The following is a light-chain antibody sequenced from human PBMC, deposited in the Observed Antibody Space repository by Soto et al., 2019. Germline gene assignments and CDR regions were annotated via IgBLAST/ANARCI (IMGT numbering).Light chain of an antibody. J-gene: IGLJ2*01. CDR3: SSYASSSTPCVV. V-gene: IGLV2-14*01. Sequence: QSALTQPASVSGPPGQSITISCTGASSDVGGYNYVSWYQQHPGKAPKLMIYDVTNRPSGISNRFSGSKSGNTASLTISGLQAEAEADYSCSSYASSSTPCVVFGGGTKLTVL. CDR1: SSDVGGYNY. CDR2: DVT.